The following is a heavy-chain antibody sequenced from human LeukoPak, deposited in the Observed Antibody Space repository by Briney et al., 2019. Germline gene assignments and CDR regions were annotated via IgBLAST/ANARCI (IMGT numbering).Heavy chain of an antibody. Sequence: PSETLSLTCSVPGASISGGTYCWGWIRQPPGKGLEWIGSIYYTGSTYDNPSLKSRVTISVDTSKNQFSLKLSSVTAADTAVYYCTRRGGSGRAFDYWGQGTLVTVSS. CDR1: GASISGGTYC. J-gene: IGHJ4*02. CDR2: IYYTGST. V-gene: IGHV4-39*01. D-gene: IGHD1-26*01. CDR3: TRRGGSGRAFDY.